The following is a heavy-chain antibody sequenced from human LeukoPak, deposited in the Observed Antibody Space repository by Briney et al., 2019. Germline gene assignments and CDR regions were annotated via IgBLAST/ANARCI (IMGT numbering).Heavy chain of an antibody. CDR2: IIPIFGTA. J-gene: IGHJ5*02. V-gene: IGHV1-69*05. CDR3: ARVAGRVGWFDP. CDR1: RGTFSSYA. Sequence: SVKVSCKASRGTFSSYAISWVRQAPGQGLEWMGGIIPIFGTANYAQKFQGRVTITTDESTSTAYLELSSLSSEDTAVYYCARVAGRVGWFDPWGQGTLVTVSS. D-gene: IGHD2-15*01.